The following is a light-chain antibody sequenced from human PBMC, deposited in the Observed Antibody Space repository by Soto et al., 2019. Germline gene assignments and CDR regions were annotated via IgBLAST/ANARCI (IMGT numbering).Light chain of an antibody. Sequence: QSVLTQSPSASGTPGQRVIIACSGSSSNIGSNHVNWYRHLPGAAPKLLIFRSDQRPSGVPDRFSGSKSGTTASLAISGLHSGDEADYYCAAWDDSRYGVVFGGGTKVTVL. J-gene: IGLJ2*01. CDR3: AAWDDSRYGVV. CDR1: SSNIGSNH. V-gene: IGLV1-44*01. CDR2: RSD.